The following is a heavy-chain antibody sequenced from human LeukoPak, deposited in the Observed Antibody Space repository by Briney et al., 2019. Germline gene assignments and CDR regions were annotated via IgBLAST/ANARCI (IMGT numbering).Heavy chain of an antibody. J-gene: IGHJ4*02. CDR3: ARHLRAVAGGRYFDY. D-gene: IGHD6-19*01. V-gene: IGHV4-59*08. CDR2: IYHNGGT. Sequence: SETLSLTCTVSGGSISGYYWSWIRQPPGKGLEWIGYIYHNGGTNYNPSLQSRLTISVDASKNQFSLKLSSVTAADTAVYYCARHLRAVAGGRYFDYWGQGTQVTVSS. CDR1: GGSISGYY.